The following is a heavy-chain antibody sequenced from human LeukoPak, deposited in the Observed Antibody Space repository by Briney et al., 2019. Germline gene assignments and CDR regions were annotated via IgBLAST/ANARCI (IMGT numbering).Heavy chain of an antibody. J-gene: IGHJ4*02. Sequence: GGSLRLSCAASGFTFSSYAMSRVRQAPGKGLEWVSAISGSGGSTYYADSVKGRFTISRDNSKNTLYLQMNSLRAEDTAVYYCAKDEYYYDSSGYLPFDYWGQGTLVTVSS. CDR2: ISGSGGST. CDR1: GFTFSSYA. D-gene: IGHD3-22*01. V-gene: IGHV3-23*01. CDR3: AKDEYYYDSSGYLPFDY.